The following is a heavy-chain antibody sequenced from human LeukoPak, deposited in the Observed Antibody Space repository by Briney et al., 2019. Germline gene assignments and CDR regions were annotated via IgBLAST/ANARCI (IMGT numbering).Heavy chain of an antibody. CDR3: ARDPGGYDMSYFDY. CDR2: ISYDGSNK. V-gene: IGHV3-30-3*01. Sequence: GRSLRLSCAASGFTFSSYAMHWVRQAPGKGLEWVAVISYDGSNKYYADSVKGRFTISRDNSKNTLYLQMNSLRAEDTAVYYCARDPGGYDMSYFDYWGQGTLVTVSS. J-gene: IGHJ4*02. CDR1: GFTFSSYA. D-gene: IGHD5-12*01.